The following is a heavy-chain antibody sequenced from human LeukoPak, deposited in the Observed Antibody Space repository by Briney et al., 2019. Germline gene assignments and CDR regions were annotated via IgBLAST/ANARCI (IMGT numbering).Heavy chain of an antibody. J-gene: IGHJ4*02. CDR1: GYTFTGHY. Sequence: ASVKVSCKASGYTFTGHYMHWVRQAPGQGLEWMGWINPNSGGTNYAQKFQGWVTMTRDTSISTAYMELSRLRSDDTAVYYCAREDYYDSSGYYYWGQGTLVTVSS. D-gene: IGHD3-22*01. V-gene: IGHV1-2*04. CDR3: AREDYYDSSGYYY. CDR2: INPNSGGT.